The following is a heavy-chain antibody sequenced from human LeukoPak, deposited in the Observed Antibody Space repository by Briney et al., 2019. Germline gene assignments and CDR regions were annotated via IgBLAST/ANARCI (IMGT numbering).Heavy chain of an antibody. V-gene: IGHV3-30*18. CDR1: GFTFSSYG. CDR3: AKDGMQGGYFDY. CDR2: ISYDGSNK. D-gene: IGHD1-1*01. Sequence: GGSLRLSCAASGFTFSSYGMHWVRQAPGKGLEWVAVISYDGSNKYYADSVKGRFTISRDNSKNTLYLQMNSLRAEDTAVYYCAKDGMQGGYFDYWGQGTLVTVS. J-gene: IGHJ4*02.